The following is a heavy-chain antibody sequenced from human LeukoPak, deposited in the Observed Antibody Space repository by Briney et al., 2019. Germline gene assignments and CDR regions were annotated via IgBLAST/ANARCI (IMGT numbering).Heavy chain of an antibody. D-gene: IGHD1-26*01. J-gene: IGHJ4*02. V-gene: IGHV3-23*01. CDR3: AKGGSYGRYYFDY. CDR1: GFTVSSNY. Sequence: GGSLRLSCAASGFTVSSNYMSWVRQAPGKGLEWVSAISGSGGSTYYADSVKGRFTISRDNSKNTLYLQMNSLRAEDTAVYYCAKGGSYGRYYFDYWGQGTLVTVSS. CDR2: ISGSGGST.